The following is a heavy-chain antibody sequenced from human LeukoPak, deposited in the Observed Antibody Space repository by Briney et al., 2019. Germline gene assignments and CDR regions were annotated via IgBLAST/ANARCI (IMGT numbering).Heavy chain of an antibody. CDR3: ARDLTLLGYFDY. V-gene: IGHV4-34*01. Sequence: SETLSLTCAVDGGSFSNYFWSWVRQPPNKGLEWIGEINQSGSTHYNPSLKSRVIISMDTSKNQFSLKLSSVTAADTAVYYCARDLTLLGYFDYWGQGTLVTVSS. CDR1: GGSFSNYF. CDR2: INQSGST. J-gene: IGHJ4*02. D-gene: IGHD1-26*01.